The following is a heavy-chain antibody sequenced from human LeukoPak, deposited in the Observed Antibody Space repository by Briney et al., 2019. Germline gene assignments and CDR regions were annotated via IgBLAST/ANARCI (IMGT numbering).Heavy chain of an antibody. CDR2: MNPNSGNT. CDR3: ARRDIVVVPAAGGYYYYYYMDV. Sequence: ASVKVSCKASGYTFTSYDINWVRQATGQGLEWMGWMNPNSGNTGYAQKFQGRVTMTRNTSISTAYMELSSLRSEDTAVYYCARRDIVVVPAAGGYYYYYYMDVWGKGTTVTISS. CDR1: GYTFTSYD. J-gene: IGHJ6*03. D-gene: IGHD2-2*01. V-gene: IGHV1-8*01.